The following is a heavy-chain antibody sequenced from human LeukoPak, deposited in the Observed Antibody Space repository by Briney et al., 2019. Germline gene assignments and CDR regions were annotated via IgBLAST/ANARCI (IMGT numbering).Heavy chain of an antibody. D-gene: IGHD3-9*01. V-gene: IGHV3-74*01. CDR1: GFTFSSYW. Sequence: PGGSLRLSCAASGFTFSSYWMHWVRHAPGKGLVWVSRINTDGSSTSYADSVKGRFTISRDNAKNTLYLQMNSLRAEDTAVYYCASDITIVASGPYYMDVWGKGTTVTVSS. CDR2: INTDGSST. CDR3: ASDITIVASGPYYMDV. J-gene: IGHJ6*03.